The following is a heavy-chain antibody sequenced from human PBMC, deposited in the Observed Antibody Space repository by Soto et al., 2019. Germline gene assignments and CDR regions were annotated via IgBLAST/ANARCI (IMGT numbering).Heavy chain of an antibody. D-gene: IGHD2-8*02. CDR2: ISAHNGNT. Sequence: QVHLVQSGAEVKKPGASVKVSCKASGYTFTSYGITWVRQAPGQVLEWMGWISAHNGNTDYAKKLQGRVIVTRDTATSTAYMELRSLISDDTAVYYCARGRYWDYWGQGALVTVSS. V-gene: IGHV1-18*01. CDR3: ARGRYWDY. CDR1: GYTFTSYG. J-gene: IGHJ4*02.